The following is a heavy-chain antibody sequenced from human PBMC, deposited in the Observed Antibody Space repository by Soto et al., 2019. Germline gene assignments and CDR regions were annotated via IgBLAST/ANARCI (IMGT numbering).Heavy chain of an antibody. D-gene: IGHD5-12*01. Sequence: LSLSCAASGFSFSIYGMHWVRQAPGKGLEWVALISHDSSIKYYGESVKGRFTISRDNSKNTLSLQMNSLRVEDTAVYFCAKSRIVATINFVYYGMDVWGQGTTVTVSS. V-gene: IGHV3-30*18. CDR3: AKSRIVATINFVYYGMDV. CDR2: ISHDSSIK. CDR1: GFSFSIYG. J-gene: IGHJ6*02.